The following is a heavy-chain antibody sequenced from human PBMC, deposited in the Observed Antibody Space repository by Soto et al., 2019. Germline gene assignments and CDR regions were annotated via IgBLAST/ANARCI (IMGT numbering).Heavy chain of an antibody. CDR3: VKGFGNYWAFDI. Sequence: QVQVVESGGGVVQPGRSLGLSCAASGFTFSKYGMHWVRLAPGKGLEWVAFISHDGSNKYYGDSVKGRFTISRDNSKNTLSLQMNSLRAEDTAVYYCVKGFGNYWAFDIWGKGTMVTVSS. D-gene: IGHD1-26*01. CDR2: ISHDGSNK. CDR1: GFTFSKYG. J-gene: IGHJ3*02. V-gene: IGHV3-30*18.